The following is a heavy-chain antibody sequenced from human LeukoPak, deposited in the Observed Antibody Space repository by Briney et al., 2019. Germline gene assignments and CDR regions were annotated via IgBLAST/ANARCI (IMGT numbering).Heavy chain of an antibody. CDR2: IRYDGSNK. D-gene: IGHD2-2*01. J-gene: IGHJ4*02. Sequence: GGSLRLSCAASGFTFSSYGMHWVRQAPGKGLEWVAFIRYDGSNKYYADSVKGRFTISRDNSKNTLYLQMNSLRAEDTAVYYCAKVLVGCSSTSCHDYWGQGTLVTVPS. V-gene: IGHV3-30*02. CDR1: GFTFSSYG. CDR3: AKVLVGCSSTSCHDY.